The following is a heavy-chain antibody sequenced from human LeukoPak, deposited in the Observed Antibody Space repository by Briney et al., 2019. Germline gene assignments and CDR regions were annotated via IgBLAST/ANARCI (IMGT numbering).Heavy chain of an antibody. V-gene: IGHV1-8*01. J-gene: IGHJ6*02. CDR1: GYTFTSYD. CDR3: YASEYRCSWYKSYGMEV. Sequence: ASVKVSCKASGYTFTSYDINWVRQATGQGLEWMGWMNPNSGNTGYAQKFQGRVTMTRNTPISTAYMELSSLRSEDTAVYYCYASEYRCSWYKSYGMEVWGQGTTVTVSS. CDR2: MNPNSGNT. D-gene: IGHD6-13*01.